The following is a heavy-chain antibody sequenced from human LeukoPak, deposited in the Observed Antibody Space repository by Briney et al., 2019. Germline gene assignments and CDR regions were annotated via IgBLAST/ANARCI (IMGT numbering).Heavy chain of an antibody. CDR2: ISSSSSYI. CDR1: GFTFSSYS. D-gene: IGHD5-24*01. V-gene: IGHV3-21*01. CDR3: ARSGMATATACAFDI. J-gene: IGHJ3*02. Sequence: GGSLRLSCAAAGFTFSSYSMNWVRQAPGKGLEWVSSISSSSSYIYYADSVKGRFTISRDNAKNSLYLQMNSLRAEDTAVYYCARSGMATATACAFDIWGQGTMVTVSS.